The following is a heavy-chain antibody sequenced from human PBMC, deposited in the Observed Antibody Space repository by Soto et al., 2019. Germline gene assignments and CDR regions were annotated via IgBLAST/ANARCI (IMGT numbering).Heavy chain of an antibody. V-gene: IGHV1-18*01. D-gene: IGHD6-13*01. Sequence: GASVKVSCKASGYTFTSYGISWVRQAPGQGLEWMGWISAYNGNTNYAQKLQGRVTMTTDTSTSTAYMELRSLRSDDTAVYYCACSRPYSSSWYWFVSWGQGTLVTV. CDR1: GYTFTSYG. J-gene: IGHJ5*01. CDR2: ISAYNGNT. CDR3: ACSRPYSSSWYWFVS.